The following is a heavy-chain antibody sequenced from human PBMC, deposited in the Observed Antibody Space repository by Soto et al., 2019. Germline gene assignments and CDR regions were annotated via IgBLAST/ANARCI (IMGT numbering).Heavy chain of an antibody. D-gene: IGHD1-26*01. CDR2: ISAYNCNT. J-gene: IGHJ4*02. CDR1: GYTFTNFV. Sequence: QVQLVQSGAEVKKPGASVKVSCKTSGYTFTNFVLSWVRQAPGQGLEWMGWISAYNCNTNYAQNFQGSVTMTTYTSTRTAYMELRSLRSDDTAVYYCAGGETPIDYWGQGTLGTVSS. V-gene: IGHV1-18*01. CDR3: AGGETPIDY.